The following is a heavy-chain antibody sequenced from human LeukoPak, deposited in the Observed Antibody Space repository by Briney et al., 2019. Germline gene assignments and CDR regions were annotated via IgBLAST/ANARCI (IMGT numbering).Heavy chain of an antibody. CDR2: ISYDGSNK. Sequence: GGSLRLPCAASGFTFSSYGMHWVRQAPGKGLEWVAVISYDGSNKYYADSVKGRFTISRDNSKNTLYLQMNSLRAEDTAVYYCAKVLEQWLVLDAFDIWGQGTMVTVSS. J-gene: IGHJ3*02. CDR1: GFTFSSYG. D-gene: IGHD6-19*01. CDR3: AKVLEQWLVLDAFDI. V-gene: IGHV3-30*18.